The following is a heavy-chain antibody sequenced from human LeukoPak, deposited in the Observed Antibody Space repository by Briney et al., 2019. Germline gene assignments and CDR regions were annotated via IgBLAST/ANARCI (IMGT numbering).Heavy chain of an antibody. J-gene: IGHJ4*02. D-gene: IGHD6-19*01. Sequence: GGSLRLSCAASGFTFDSYAMTWVRQAPGKGLEWVGFIRSKAYGGTTEYAASVKGRFTISRDDSKSIAYLQMNSLKTEDTAVYYCTRDQRYSSGWYGGHYWGQGTLVTVSS. CDR3: TRDQRYSSGWYGGHY. CDR2: IRSKAYGGTT. CDR1: GFTFDSYA. V-gene: IGHV3-49*04.